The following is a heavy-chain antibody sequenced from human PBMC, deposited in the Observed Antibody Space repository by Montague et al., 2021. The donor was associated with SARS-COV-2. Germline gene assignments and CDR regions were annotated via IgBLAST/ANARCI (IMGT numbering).Heavy chain of an antibody. D-gene: IGHD6-13*01. CDR2: IKPDGSEK. CDR3: AAGQSSSWL. Sequence: SLRLSCAASGFTFSSYWMRWVRPAPGKGLDWVANIKPDGSEKYYVDSVKGRFTISRDNAQTSLYLQMNSLRVEDTAVYYCAAGQSSSWLWGQGTLVTVSS. J-gene: IGHJ4*02. V-gene: IGHV3-7*01. CDR1: GFTFSSYW.